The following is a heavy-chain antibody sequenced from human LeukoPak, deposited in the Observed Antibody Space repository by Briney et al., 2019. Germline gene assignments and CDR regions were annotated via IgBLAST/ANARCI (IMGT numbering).Heavy chain of an antibody. J-gene: IGHJ6*02. CDR3: ARSIPANYYYYGTDV. Sequence: ASVKVSCKASGYTFTSYGISWVRQAPGQGLEWMGWISAYNGNTNYAQKLQGRVTMTTDTSTSTAYMELRSLRSDDTAVYYCARSIPANYYYYGTDVWGQGTTVTVSS. D-gene: IGHD2-15*01. V-gene: IGHV1-18*01. CDR2: ISAYNGNT. CDR1: GYTFTSYG.